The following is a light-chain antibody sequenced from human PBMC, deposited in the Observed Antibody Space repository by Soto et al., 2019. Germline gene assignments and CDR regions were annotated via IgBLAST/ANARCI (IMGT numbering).Light chain of an antibody. Sequence: QSVLTQPASVSGSPGQPITISCTGTSTDVGRYNYVSWYQQHPGKAPKLMVYDVSNRPSWVSNRFSGSKSGITASLTISGLQAEYEADYYCTSYTSDSTYVFGTGTEVTVL. CDR2: DVS. CDR1: STDVGRYNY. CDR3: TSYTSDSTYV. V-gene: IGLV2-14*01. J-gene: IGLJ1*01.